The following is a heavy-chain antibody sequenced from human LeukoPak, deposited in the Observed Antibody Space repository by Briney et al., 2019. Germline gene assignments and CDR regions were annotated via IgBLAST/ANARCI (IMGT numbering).Heavy chain of an antibody. CDR2: ISSSGSNI. J-gene: IGHJ4*02. D-gene: IGHD2-15*01. Sequence: GGSLRLSCAASGFSFSDYYMSWIRQAPGKGLEWISYISSSGSNIYADSVKGRFTISRDNAKNSLYLQMNSLRAEDTAVYYCARDRQWWKNWGQGTLVTVSS. CDR1: GFSFSDYY. V-gene: IGHV3-11*04. CDR3: ARDRQWWKN.